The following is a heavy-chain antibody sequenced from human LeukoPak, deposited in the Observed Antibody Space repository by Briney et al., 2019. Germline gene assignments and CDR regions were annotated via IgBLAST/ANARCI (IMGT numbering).Heavy chain of an antibody. J-gene: IGHJ4*02. D-gene: IGHD7-27*01. Sequence: PGGSLRLSCAASEFTFSDYYMSWVRQAPGEGLEWLSYITNSGNMRYYADSVKGRFTISRDNANNSLYLQMNSLRAEDTAVYYCVRKLGDYYFDHWGQGTLVTVSS. CDR2: ITNSGNMR. V-gene: IGHV3-11*01. CDR1: EFTFSDYY. CDR3: VRKLGDYYFDH.